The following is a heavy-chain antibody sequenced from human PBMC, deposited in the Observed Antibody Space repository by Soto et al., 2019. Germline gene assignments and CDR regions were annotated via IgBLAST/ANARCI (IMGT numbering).Heavy chain of an antibody. CDR3: AREGAKYCSGGSCPESGAFDI. V-gene: IGHV1-69*06. CDR2: IIPIFGTA. J-gene: IGHJ3*02. CDR1: GGTFSSYA. Sequence: QVQLVQSGAEVKKPGSSVKVSCKASGGTFSSYAISWVRQAPGQGLDWMGGIIPIFGTANYAQKFQGRVTITADKSTSTAYMELSSLRSEDTAVYYCAREGAKYCSGGSCPESGAFDIWGQGTMVTVSS. D-gene: IGHD2-15*01.